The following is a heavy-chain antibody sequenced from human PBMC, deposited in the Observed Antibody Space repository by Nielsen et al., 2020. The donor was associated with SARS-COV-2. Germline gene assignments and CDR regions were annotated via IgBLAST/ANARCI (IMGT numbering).Heavy chain of an antibody. V-gene: IGHV4-39*02. CDR1: GASMSDSNYY. J-gene: IGHJ4*02. D-gene: IGHD3-3*02. Sequence: SETLSLTCTVSGASMSDSNYYWVWIRQPPGKGLEWIASIYYSGITYYNTSPKSRVTISIDTSKNHFSLRLNSVAAADTAVYYCARLNRRILTPLALASLRFDYWGQGSLVTVSS. CDR2: IYYSGIT. CDR3: ARLNRRILTPLALASLRFDY.